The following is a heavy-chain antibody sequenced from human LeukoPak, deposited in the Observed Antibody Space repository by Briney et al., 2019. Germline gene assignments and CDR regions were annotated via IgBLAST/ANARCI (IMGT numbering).Heavy chain of an antibody. CDR2: ISGSGGST. D-gene: IGHD6-13*01. CDR3: ATTPSYSSSWFDY. Sequence: GSLRLSCAASGFAFRSFDMSWVRQAPGKGLEWVSAISGSGGSTYYADSVKGRFTISRDNSKNTLYLQMNSLRAEDTAVYYCATTPSYSSSWFDYWGQGTLVTVSS. CDR1: GFAFRSFD. V-gene: IGHV3-23*01. J-gene: IGHJ4*02.